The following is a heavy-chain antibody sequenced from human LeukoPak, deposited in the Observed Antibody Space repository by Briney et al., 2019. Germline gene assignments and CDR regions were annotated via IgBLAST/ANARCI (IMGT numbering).Heavy chain of an antibody. D-gene: IGHD4-17*01. V-gene: IGHV1-2*02. CDR2: INPNMGGT. J-gene: IGHJ5*02. CDR1: GYTFTGDY. CDR3: ASDRATVTDGVWFDP. Sequence: ASVKVSCKASGYTFTGDYMHWVRQAPGQGLEWMGWINPNMGGTNYAQKFQGRVTMSRDTSISTAYMELSRLRSDDTAVYYCASDRATVTDGVWFDPWGQGTLVTVSS.